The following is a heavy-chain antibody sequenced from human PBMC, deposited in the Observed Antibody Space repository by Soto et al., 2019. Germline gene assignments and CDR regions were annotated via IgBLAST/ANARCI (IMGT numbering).Heavy chain of an antibody. CDR1: GGTFSSYA. CDR3: AKTFEYSSSFRYYGMDG. V-gene: IGHV1-69*13. Sequence: GASVKVSCKASGGTFSSYAISWVRQAPGQGLEWMGGIIPIFGTANYAQKFQGRVTITADESTSTAYMEMSSLRSEDTAVYYCAKTFEYSSSFRYYGMDGWGQGTTVTVSS. CDR2: IIPIFGTA. D-gene: IGHD6-6*01. J-gene: IGHJ6*02.